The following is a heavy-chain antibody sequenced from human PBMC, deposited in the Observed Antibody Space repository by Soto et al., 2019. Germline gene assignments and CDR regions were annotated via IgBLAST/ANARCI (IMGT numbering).Heavy chain of an antibody. J-gene: IGHJ6*02. V-gene: IGHV3-30*03. Sequence: QVYLVESGGGVVQPGTSLRLSCTASGFSLNNHGVHWVRQAPGKGLEWVAVISHLGGEKQSADSVKGRFTISRDNSKNTVYLQMNSLRPEDTAVYYCARVHSGRYFRAYYYYSMDVWGQGTTVTVSS. CDR2: ISHLGGEK. CDR3: ARVHSGRYFRAYYYYSMDV. D-gene: IGHD1-26*01. CDR1: GFSLNNHG.